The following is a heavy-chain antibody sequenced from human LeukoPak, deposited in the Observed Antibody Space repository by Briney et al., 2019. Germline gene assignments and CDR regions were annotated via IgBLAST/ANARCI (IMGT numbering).Heavy chain of an antibody. CDR3: ARAFSSVDGSSWSLFDYYYYYMDV. CDR2: ISAYNGNT. J-gene: IGHJ6*03. D-gene: IGHD6-13*01. V-gene: IGHV1-18*04. CDR1: GYTFTDYY. Sequence: PGASVKVSCKASGYTFTDYYMHWVRQAPGQGLEWMGWISAYNGNTNYAQKLQGRVTMTTDTSTSTAYMELRSLRSDDTAVYYCARAFSSVDGSSWSLFDYYYYYMDVWGKGTTVTVSS.